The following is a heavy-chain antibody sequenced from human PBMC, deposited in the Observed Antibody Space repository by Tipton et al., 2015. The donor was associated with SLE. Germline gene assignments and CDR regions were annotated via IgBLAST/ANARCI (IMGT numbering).Heavy chain of an antibody. J-gene: IGHJ3*02. D-gene: IGHD1-26*01. CDR1: GYSIRSGHC. CDR3: ARTLGAIAHTVYDAFDI. CDR2: IYHSGAP. Sequence: TLSLTCTVSGYSIRSGHCWGWLRQPPGKGLEWIGSIYHSGAPYYSPSLKSRVTISVDTSTNQFSLRLTSVTAADTAVYYCARTLGAIAHTVYDAFDIWGQGKMVTVSS. V-gene: IGHV4-38-2*02.